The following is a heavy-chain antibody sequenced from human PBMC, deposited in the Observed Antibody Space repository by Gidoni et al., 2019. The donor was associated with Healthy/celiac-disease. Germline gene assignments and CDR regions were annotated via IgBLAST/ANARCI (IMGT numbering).Heavy chain of an antibody. CDR2: MNPNSGNT. J-gene: IGHJ4*02. CDR1: GYTFTSYD. Sequence: QVQLVQSGAEVKKPGASVKVSCKASGYTFTSYDINWVRQATGQGLEWMGWMNPNSGNTGYAQKFQGRVTMTRNTSISTAYMELSSLRSEDTAVYYCARGAKYYDILTGYYLVPSEPDYWGQGTLVTVSS. D-gene: IGHD3-9*01. V-gene: IGHV1-8*01. CDR3: ARGAKYYDILTGYYLVPSEPDY.